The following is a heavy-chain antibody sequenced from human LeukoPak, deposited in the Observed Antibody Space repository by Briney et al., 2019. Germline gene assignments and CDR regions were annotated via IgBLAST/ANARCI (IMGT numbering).Heavy chain of an antibody. V-gene: IGHV4-59*01. Sequence: SETLSLTCTVSGGPIRSYYWSWIRQPPGKGLEWIGYMYNGGSTNYNPSLKSRVTISVDTSKNQFSLKLSSVTAADTAVYYCARGAQQLPYYFDYWGQGILVTVSS. CDR3: ARGAQQLPYYFDY. CDR2: MYNGGST. CDR1: GGPIRSYY. J-gene: IGHJ4*01. D-gene: IGHD4-11*01.